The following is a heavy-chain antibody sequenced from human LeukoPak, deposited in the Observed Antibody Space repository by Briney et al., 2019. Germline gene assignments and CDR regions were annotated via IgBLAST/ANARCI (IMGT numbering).Heavy chain of an antibody. Sequence: ASVEVSCKASGYTFTGYYMHWVRQAPGQGFEWMGWINPNSGGTNYAQKFQGRVTMTRDTSISTAYMELSRLRSDDTAVYYCARAGTGIHLFLYHYWGLGTLVTVSS. J-gene: IGHJ4*02. CDR1: GYTFTGYY. V-gene: IGHV1-2*02. CDR3: ARAGTGIHLFLYHY. CDR2: INPNSGGT. D-gene: IGHD1-1*01.